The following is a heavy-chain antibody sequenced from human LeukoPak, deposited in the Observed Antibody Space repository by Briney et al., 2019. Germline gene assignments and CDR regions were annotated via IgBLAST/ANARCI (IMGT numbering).Heavy chain of an antibody. V-gene: IGHV3-23*01. CDR1: EFTFSSYA. CDR2: IGGGGGST. Sequence: PGGSLRLSCTASEFTFSSYAMNWVRQAPGKGLEWVSAIGGGGGSTFYADSVKGRFTISRDNSKNTLYLQMNSLRAEDTALYYCAKSHCTITSCRGNYFDYWGQGTLVTVSS. J-gene: IGHJ4*02. D-gene: IGHD2-2*01. CDR3: AKSHCTITSCRGNYFDY.